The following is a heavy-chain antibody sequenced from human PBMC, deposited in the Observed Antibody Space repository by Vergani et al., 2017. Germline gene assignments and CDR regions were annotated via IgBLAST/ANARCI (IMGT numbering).Heavy chain of an antibody. V-gene: IGHV3-9*01. D-gene: IGHD3-22*01. CDR3: AKGAYDSSGYYGYYFDY. J-gene: IGHJ4*02. CDR2: ISWNSGSI. Sequence: EVQLVESGGGLVQPGGSLRLSCAASGFTFDDYAMHWVRQAPGKGLEWVSGISWNSGSIGYADSVKGRFTISRDNAKNSLYLQMNSLRAEDTALYYCAKGAYDSSGYYGYYFDYWGQGTLVTVSS. CDR1: GFTFDDYA.